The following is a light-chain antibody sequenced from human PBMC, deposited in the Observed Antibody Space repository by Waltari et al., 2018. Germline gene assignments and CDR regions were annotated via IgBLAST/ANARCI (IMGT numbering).Light chain of an antibody. J-gene: IGKJ1*01. CDR1: QSVSHNY. Sequence: EIVLTQSPSTLSLSPGQRATLSCSASQSVSHNYLAWYQQKPGQTPRLLIFGASSRATGIPDRFSGSGSGSDYTLTVSRLDPEDFAVYYCQQYGNSPPTFGQGTKVEV. V-gene: IGKV3-20*01. CDR2: GAS. CDR3: QQYGNSPPT.